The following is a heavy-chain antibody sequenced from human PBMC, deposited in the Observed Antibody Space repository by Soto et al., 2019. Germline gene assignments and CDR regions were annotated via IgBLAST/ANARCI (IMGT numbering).Heavy chain of an antibody. Sequence: VQLVESGGGLIQPGGSLRLSCAASGFTVSSNYMSWVRQAPGKGLEWVSVIYSGGSTYYADSVKGRFTISRDNSKNTLYLQMNSLRAEDTAVYYCARARSRDGYKNFDYWGQGTLVTVSS. CDR2: IYSGGST. J-gene: IGHJ4*02. V-gene: IGHV3-53*01. CDR1: GFTVSSNY. CDR3: ARARSRDGYKNFDY. D-gene: IGHD5-12*01.